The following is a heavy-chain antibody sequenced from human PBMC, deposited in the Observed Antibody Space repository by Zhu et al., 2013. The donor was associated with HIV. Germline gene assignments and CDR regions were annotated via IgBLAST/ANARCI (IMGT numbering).Heavy chain of an antibody. CDR2: LSPTGGRT. Sequence: QVQLVQSGAEVKKPGASVRLSCTASGYTFTNYYMHWVRQAPGQGLEWMGILSPTGGRTTYAQQFQGRVTMTRDTSTSTVYMELRDLRPDDTAIYYCARDHLRLNFDYWGQGTQVTVSS. V-gene: IGHV1-46*01. CDR1: GYTFTNYY. J-gene: IGHJ4*02. CDR3: ARDHLRLNFDY.